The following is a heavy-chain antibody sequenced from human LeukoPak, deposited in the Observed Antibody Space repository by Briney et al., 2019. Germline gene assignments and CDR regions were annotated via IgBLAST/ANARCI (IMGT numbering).Heavy chain of an antibody. CDR3: ARRDDSSGYHKIFDY. D-gene: IGHD3-22*01. J-gene: IGHJ4*02. V-gene: IGHV4-39*01. CDR1: GGSISSGPYY. CDR2: IYYGENT. Sequence: SETLSLTCTVSGGSISSGPYYWGRIRQPPGKGLEWIGNIYYGENTYYNPSLKSRVTISIDTSKNQFYLKLSPLTAADTAVYYCARRDDSSGYHKIFDYWGPGTLVTVSS.